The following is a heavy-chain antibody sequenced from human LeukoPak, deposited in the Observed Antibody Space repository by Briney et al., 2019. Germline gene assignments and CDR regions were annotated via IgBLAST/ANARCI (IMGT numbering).Heavy chain of an antibody. D-gene: IGHD3-16*01. V-gene: IGHV2-5*01. Sequence: TLSLTCTVSRGSLSNYYWNWIRQPPGKALEWLALIYWSDDKRYSPSLKSRLTITKDTSKNQVVLTMTNMDPVDTATYYCAHTLLGYFDYWGQGTLVTVSS. J-gene: IGHJ4*02. CDR1: RGSLSNYYW. CDR2: IYWSDDK. CDR3: AHTLLGYFDY.